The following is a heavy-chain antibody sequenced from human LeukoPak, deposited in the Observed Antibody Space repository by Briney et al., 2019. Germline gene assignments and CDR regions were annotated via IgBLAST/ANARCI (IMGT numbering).Heavy chain of an antibody. D-gene: IGHD5-18*01. V-gene: IGHV4-59*01. J-gene: IGHJ6*03. CDR1: GGSISSYY. CDR2: IYYSGST. Sequence: SETLSLTCTVSGGSISSYYWSWIRQPPGKGLEWIGYIYYSGSTNYNPSLKSRVTISVDTSKNQFSLKLSSVTAADTAVHYCARRKGDTAMAYYYYYMDVWGKGTTVTVSS. CDR3: ARRKGDTAMAYYYYYMDV.